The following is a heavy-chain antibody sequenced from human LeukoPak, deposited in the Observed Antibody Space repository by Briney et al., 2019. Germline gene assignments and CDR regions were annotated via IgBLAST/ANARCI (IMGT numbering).Heavy chain of an antibody. J-gene: IGHJ4*02. CDR3: ARESFNWGFDY. V-gene: IGHV3-20*04. CDR2: INWNGGST. CDR1: GFTFDDYG. D-gene: IGHD7-27*01. Sequence: GSLKLPCAASGFTFDDYGISWVRQASGKGLEWVSGINWNGGSTGYADSVKGRFTISRDNAKNSLYLQMNSLRAEDTALYYCARESFNWGFDYWGQGTLVTVSS.